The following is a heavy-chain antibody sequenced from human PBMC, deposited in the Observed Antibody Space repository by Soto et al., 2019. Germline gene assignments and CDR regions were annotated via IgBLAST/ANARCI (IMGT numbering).Heavy chain of an antibody. Sequence: SETLSLTCTVSGGSISGSRCHWGWIRQPPGKGLKWIASIKYSGTTFYNPSLKSRVTLSVDTSKNQFALKLSSVTAADTAVYYCARVWGGAFDIWGQGTMVTVSS. CDR1: GGSISGSRCH. J-gene: IGHJ3*02. D-gene: IGHD3-10*01. CDR3: ARVWGGAFDI. CDR2: IKYSGTT. V-gene: IGHV4-39*06.